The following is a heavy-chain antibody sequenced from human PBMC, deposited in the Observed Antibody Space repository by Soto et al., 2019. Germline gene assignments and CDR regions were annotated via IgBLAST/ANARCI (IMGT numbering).Heavy chain of an antibody. CDR1: GFTFSSYG. Sequence: QVQLVESGGGVVQPGRSLRLSCAASGFTFSSYGMHWVRQAPGKGLEWVAVISYDGSNKYYADSVKGRFTISRDNSKNTLYLQMNRLRAEDTAVYYCAKGAYCGGDCYLNWYFDLWGRGTLVTVSS. CDR2: ISYDGSNK. J-gene: IGHJ2*01. CDR3: AKGAYCGGDCYLNWYFDL. D-gene: IGHD2-21*02. V-gene: IGHV3-30*18.